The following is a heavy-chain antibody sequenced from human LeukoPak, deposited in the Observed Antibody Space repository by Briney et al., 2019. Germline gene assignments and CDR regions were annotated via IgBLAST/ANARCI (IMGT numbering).Heavy chain of an antibody. V-gene: IGHV3-30*03. Sequence: GGSLRLSCAASGFTFNSYGMHWVRQAPGKGLEWVAVISYDGSNKYYADSVKGRFTISRDNSKNTLYLQMNSLRAEDTAVYYCARDDSDIVVVVADRENLWRFYGMDVWGQGTTVTVSS. CDR3: ARDDSDIVVVVADRENLWRFYGMDV. D-gene: IGHD2-15*01. CDR2: ISYDGSNK. CDR1: GFTFNSYG. J-gene: IGHJ6*02.